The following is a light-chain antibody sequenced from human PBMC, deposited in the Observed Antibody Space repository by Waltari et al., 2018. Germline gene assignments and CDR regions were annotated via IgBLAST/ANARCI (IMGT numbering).Light chain of an antibody. CDR3: STWDDGLYGVV. Sequence: QSVLTQSPSASGTPGHSVTIPCSASRPNLRSNSVNWYQQLAGTAPKLLIYKNTERPSEVPDRFSGSKSGTSASLAISGLQSEDEGDYYCSTWDDGLYGVVFGGGTTVTVL. J-gene: IGLJ3*02. V-gene: IGLV1-44*01. CDR2: KNT. CDR1: RPNLRSNS.